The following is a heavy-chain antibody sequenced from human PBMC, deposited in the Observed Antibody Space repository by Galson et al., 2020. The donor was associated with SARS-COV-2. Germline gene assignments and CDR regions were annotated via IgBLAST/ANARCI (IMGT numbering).Heavy chain of an antibody. D-gene: IGHD3-22*01. V-gene: IGHV4-30-4*01. CDR3: ARVVKNYYDSSGYSLNVSFDY. Sequence: PSETLSLTCTVSGGSISSGDYYWSWIRQPPGKGLEWIGYIYYSGSTYYNPSLKSRVTISVDTSKNQFSLKLSSVTAADTAVYYCARVVKNYYDSSGYSLNVSFDYWGQGTLVTVSS. J-gene: IGHJ4*02. CDR1: GGSISSGDYY. CDR2: IYYSGST.